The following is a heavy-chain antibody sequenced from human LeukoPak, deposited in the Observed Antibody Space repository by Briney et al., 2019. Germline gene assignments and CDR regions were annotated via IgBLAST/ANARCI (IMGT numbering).Heavy chain of an antibody. D-gene: IGHD5-24*01. V-gene: IGHV7-4-1*02. Sequence: GASVKVSCKASGYTFTIYAMNWVRQAPGQGLEWMGWINTNTGNPTYAQGFTGRFVFSLDTSVSTAYLQISNLKAEDTAVYYCAREGRRDGYNSGDYWGQGTLVTVSS. CDR2: INTNTGNP. CDR3: AREGRRDGYNSGDY. CDR1: GYTFTIYA. J-gene: IGHJ4*02.